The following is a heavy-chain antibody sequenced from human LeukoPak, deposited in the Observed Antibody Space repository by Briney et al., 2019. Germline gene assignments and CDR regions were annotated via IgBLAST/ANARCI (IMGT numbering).Heavy chain of an antibody. CDR3: ARGEAGAIDPFDY. Sequence: SETLSLTCTVSGGSISSYYWSWLRQPPGKGLEWIGYIYYSGSTNYNPSLKSRVTISVDTSKNQFSLKLSSVTAADTAVYYCARGEAGAIDPFDYWGQGTLVTVSS. D-gene: IGHD1-26*01. V-gene: IGHV4-59*01. CDR1: GGSISSYY. J-gene: IGHJ4*02. CDR2: IYYSGST.